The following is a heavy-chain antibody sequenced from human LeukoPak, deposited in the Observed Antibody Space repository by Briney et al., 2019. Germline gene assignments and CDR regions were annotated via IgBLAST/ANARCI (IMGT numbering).Heavy chain of an antibody. CDR2: INPNSGGT. Sequence: ASVKVSCQASGYTFPGYYMHWVRQAPGQGLEWMGWINPNSGGTNYAQQFQGRVTMNTHTPNITAHRDLSRLRSDDTAVYYCANSSRVVTPVDHWGQGTLVTVSS. V-gene: IGHV1-2*02. J-gene: IGHJ4*02. CDR1: GYTFPGYY. D-gene: IGHD4-23*01. CDR3: ANSSRVVTPVDH.